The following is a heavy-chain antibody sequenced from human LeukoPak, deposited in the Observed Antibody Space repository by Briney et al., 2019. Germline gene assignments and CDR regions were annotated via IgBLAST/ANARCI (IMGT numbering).Heavy chain of an antibody. Sequence: GGSLRLSCAASGFTFSSYSMNWVRQAPGKGLEWVSCISSSGSTIYYADSVKGRFTISRDNAKNSLYLQMNSLRAEDTAVYYCARPVVAVAGTRSYYYYYMDVWGKGTTVTVSS. CDR1: GFTFSSYS. D-gene: IGHD6-19*01. J-gene: IGHJ6*03. CDR2: ISSSGSTI. V-gene: IGHV3-48*04. CDR3: ARPVVAVAGTRSYYYYYMDV.